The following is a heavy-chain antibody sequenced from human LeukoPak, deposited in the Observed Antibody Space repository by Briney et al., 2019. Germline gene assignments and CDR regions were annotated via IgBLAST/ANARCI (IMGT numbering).Heavy chain of an antibody. CDR3: ARDRGFGADDS. CDR2: IHKDGSAK. Sequence: GGSLRLSCGASGFTFSGYWMSWVRQAPGKGLEWVANIHKDGSAKRYVDSAKGRFTISRDNAKSSLYLQMNSLRVEDTAVYYCARDRGFGADDSWGQGSLVTVSS. CDR1: GFTFSGYW. D-gene: IGHD3-10*01. J-gene: IGHJ4*02. V-gene: IGHV3-7*01.